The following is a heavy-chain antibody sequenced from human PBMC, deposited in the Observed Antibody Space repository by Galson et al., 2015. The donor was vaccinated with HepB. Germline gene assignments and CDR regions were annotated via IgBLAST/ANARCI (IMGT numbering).Heavy chain of an antibody. J-gene: IGHJ1*01. CDR3: AKPGARGAATKSGKYFQH. CDR2: ISYDGSNK. V-gene: IGHV3-30*18. Sequence: SLRLSCAASGFTFSSYGMHWVRQAPGKGLEWVAVISYDGSNKYYADSVKGRFTISRGNSKNTLYLQMNSLRAEDTAVYYCAKPGARGAATKSGKYFQHWGQGTLVTVSS. D-gene: IGHD2-15*01. CDR1: GFTFSSYG.